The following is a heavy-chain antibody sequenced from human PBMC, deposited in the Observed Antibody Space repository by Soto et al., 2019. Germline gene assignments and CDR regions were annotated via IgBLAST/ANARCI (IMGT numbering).Heavy chain of an antibody. V-gene: IGHV3-48*03. CDR1: GFTFSSYE. J-gene: IGHJ4*02. CDR2: ISSSGSTV. D-gene: IGHD3-3*01. CDR3: VRDRGGYYMGYYFDY. Sequence: GGSLRLSCAASGFTFSSYEMDWVRQAPGKGLEWVAYISSSGSTVYYADSVKGRFTISRDNAKKSLYLQMNSPRAEDTAVYYCVRDRGGYYMGYYFDYWGQGTLVTAPQ.